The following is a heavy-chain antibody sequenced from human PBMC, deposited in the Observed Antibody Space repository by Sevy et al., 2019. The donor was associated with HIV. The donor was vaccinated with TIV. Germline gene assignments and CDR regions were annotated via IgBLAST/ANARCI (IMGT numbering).Heavy chain of an antibody. CDR2: IYPGDSDI. J-gene: IGHJ4*02. V-gene: IGHV5-51*01. D-gene: IGHD3-10*01. CDR1: GYKFTSYW. CDR3: ARQYYGSGSYYNSFLDY. Sequence: GESLKISCKGSGYKFTSYWIGWVCQMPGKGLEWMGIIYPGDSDIRYSPSFQGQVTISADKSISTAYLQWSSLKASDTAMYYCARQYYGSGSYYNSFLDYWGQATLVTVSS.